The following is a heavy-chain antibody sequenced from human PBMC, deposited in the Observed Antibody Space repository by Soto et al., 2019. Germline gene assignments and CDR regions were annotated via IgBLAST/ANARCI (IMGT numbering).Heavy chain of an antibody. CDR1: GVSISSNY. CDR2: IHYSGST. J-gene: IGHJ6*02. D-gene: IGHD3-3*01. Sequence: PSETLSLTCIVSGVSISSNYLSWIRQPPGQGLECIGYIHYSGSTNFNPSLKNRVVMSVDTSKNQFSLRLSSVTAADTAVYYCARSYPNTIFGVVPSRGLDVWGQGATVTVYS. CDR3: ARSYPNTIFGVVPSRGLDV. V-gene: IGHV4-59*01.